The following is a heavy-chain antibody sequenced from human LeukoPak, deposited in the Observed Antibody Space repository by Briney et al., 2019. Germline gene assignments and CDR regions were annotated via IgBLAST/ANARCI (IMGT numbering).Heavy chain of an antibody. V-gene: IGHV4-34*01. Sequence: SETLSLTCIASGGSISSYYWSWIRQPPGKGLEWIGEINHSGSTNYNPSLKSRVTISVDTSKNQFSLKLSSVTAADTAVYYCARGPRIPYAFDIWGQGTMVTVSS. CDR3: ARGPRIPYAFDI. J-gene: IGHJ3*02. CDR1: GGSISSYY. CDR2: INHSGST.